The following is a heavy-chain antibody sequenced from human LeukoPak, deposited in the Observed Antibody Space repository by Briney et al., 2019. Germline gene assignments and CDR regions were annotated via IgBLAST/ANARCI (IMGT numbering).Heavy chain of an antibody. CDR1: GFTFSSYG. CDR2: ISYDGSNK. CDR3: AKMGLYYGSGSYYNKGSFDY. Sequence: PGRSLRLSCAASGFTFSSYGMHWVRQAPGKGLEWVAVISYDGSNKYYADSVRGRFTISRDNSKNTLYLQMNSLRAEDTAVYYCAKMGLYYGSGSYYNKGSFDYWGQGTLVTVSS. D-gene: IGHD3-10*01. J-gene: IGHJ4*02. V-gene: IGHV3-30*18.